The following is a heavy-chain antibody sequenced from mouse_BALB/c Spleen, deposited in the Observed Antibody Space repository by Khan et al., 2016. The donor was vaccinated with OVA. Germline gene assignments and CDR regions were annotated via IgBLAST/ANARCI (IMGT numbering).Heavy chain of an antibody. CDR2: IYPGSGTT. CDR1: GYTFTDYV. J-gene: IGHJ3*01. Sequence: QVQLQQSGPELVKPGASVKMSCRASGYTFTDYVITWVKQRTGQGLEWIGEIYPGSGTTYYNEKFKDKATLTADKSYNTAYMQLSSLTSEVSAVYCCARSYDGSWFAYWGQGTLVTASA. D-gene: IGHD1-1*01. CDR3: ARSYDGSWFAY. V-gene: IGHV1-81*01.